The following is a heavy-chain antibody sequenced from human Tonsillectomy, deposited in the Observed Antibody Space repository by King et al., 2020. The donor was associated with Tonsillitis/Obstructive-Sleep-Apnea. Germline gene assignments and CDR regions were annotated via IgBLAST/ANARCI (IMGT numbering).Heavy chain of an antibody. CDR3: ASDYYDGSVYYYKYFQH. CDR1: GGTFTSFA. J-gene: IGHJ1*01. D-gene: IGHD3-22*01. CDR2: IIPIFGTA. V-gene: IGHV1-69*01. Sequence: VQLVQSGAEVKKPGSSVKVSCKASGGTFTSFAISWVRQAPGQGLEWMGGIIPIFGTAKYAQKSQGRVTITADESTSTAYMELSSLRSEDTAVYYCASDYYDGSVYYYKYFQHWGQGTLVTVSS.